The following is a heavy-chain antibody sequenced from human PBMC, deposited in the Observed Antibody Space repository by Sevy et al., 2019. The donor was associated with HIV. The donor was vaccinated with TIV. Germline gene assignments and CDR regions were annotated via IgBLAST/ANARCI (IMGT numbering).Heavy chain of an antibody. CDR1: GYTFTSYD. J-gene: IGHJ6*02. V-gene: IGHV1-8*01. D-gene: IGHD3-3*01. CDR3: ARGGTKDIKKYYDFWSGSAGYYGMDV. CDR2: MNPNSGNT. Sequence: ASVKVSCKDSGYTFTSYDINWVRQATGQGLEWMGWMNPNSGNTGYAQKFQGRVTMTRNTSISTAYMELSSLRSEDTAVYYCARGGTKDIKKYYDFWSGSAGYYGMDVWGQGTTVTVSS.